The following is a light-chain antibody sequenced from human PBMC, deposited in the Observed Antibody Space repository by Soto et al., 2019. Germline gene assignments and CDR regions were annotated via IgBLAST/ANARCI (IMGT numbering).Light chain of an antibody. V-gene: IGLV2-8*01. CDR2: EVT. Sequence: QSALTQPPSASGSPGQSVTISCTGTSSDVGGYDFVSWYQHRPGKAPQLMIYEVTKRPSGVPDRFSGSKSGNTASLTVSGLQAEDEADYYCSSYAGSNNLPLFGGGTKVTVL. J-gene: IGLJ3*02. CDR3: SSYAGSNNLPL. CDR1: SSDVGGYDF.